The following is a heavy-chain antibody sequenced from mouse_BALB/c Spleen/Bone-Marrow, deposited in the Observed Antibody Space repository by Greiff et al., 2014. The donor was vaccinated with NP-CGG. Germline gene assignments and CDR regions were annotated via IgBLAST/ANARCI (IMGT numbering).Heavy chain of an antibody. D-gene: IGHD1-1*01. Sequence: VQGVESGPGLVAPSQSPSITCTISGFSLTSYGVHWVRQPPGKGLEWLGVIWSDGSTTYNSALKSRLSISKDNSKSQVFLKMNSLQTDATAMYYCARHYGSSLYAMDYWGQGTSVTVSS. V-gene: IGHV2-6-1*01. J-gene: IGHJ4*01. CDR2: IWSDGST. CDR1: GFSLTSYG. CDR3: ARHYGSSLYAMDY.